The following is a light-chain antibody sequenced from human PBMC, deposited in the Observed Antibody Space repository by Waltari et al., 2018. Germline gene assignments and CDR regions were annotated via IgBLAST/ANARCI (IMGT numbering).Light chain of an antibody. CDR3: SSYAGSNSPVV. Sequence: QSALTQPPSASGSPGQSVTISCTGTSTDVGGYNYVCWYQQYPGKAPKLMIYEVSNPPKGVPDRFSDSKSGNTASLTVSGLQADDEADYYCSSYAGSNSPVVFGGGTKLNVL. CDR2: EVS. CDR1: STDVGGYNY. V-gene: IGLV2-8*01. J-gene: IGLJ2*01.